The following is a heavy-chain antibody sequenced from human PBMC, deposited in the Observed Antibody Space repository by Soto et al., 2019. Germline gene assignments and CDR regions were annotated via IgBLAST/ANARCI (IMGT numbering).Heavy chain of an antibody. V-gene: IGHV1-2*04. CDR3: ATWVDYGDFEGFDF. Sequence: ASVKVSCKASGYTFTDYYIHWVRQAPGQGLEWMGWVDPNGGGSNSAQKFQGSVTMTWDTSITTAYLDLTRLTTNDTATYFCATWVDYGDFEGFDFWGQGILVTVSS. D-gene: IGHD4-17*01. J-gene: IGHJ4*02. CDR1: GYTFTDYY. CDR2: VDPNGGGS.